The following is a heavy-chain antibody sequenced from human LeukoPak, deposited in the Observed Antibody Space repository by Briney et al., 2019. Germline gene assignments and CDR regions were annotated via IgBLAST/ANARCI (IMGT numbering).Heavy chain of an antibody. CDR3: ARARIAAAGTNWFDP. CDR1: GYTFTSYA. J-gene: IGHJ5*02. Sequence: REASVKVSCKASGYTFTSYAMNWVRQAPGQGLEWMGWINTNTGNPTYAQGFTGRFVISLDTSVSTEYLQISSLKAEDTAVYYRARARIAAAGTNWFDPWGQGTLVTVSS. V-gene: IGHV7-4-1*02. CDR2: INTNTGNP. D-gene: IGHD6-13*01.